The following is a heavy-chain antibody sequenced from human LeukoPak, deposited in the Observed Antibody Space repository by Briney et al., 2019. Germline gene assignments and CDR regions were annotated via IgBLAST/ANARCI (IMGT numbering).Heavy chain of an antibody. D-gene: IGHD3-16*02. J-gene: IGHJ4*02. Sequence: PSETLSLTCTVSGGSISNYYWSWIRQPPGKGLEWIGYIYYSGNTNYNPSLKSRVTISVDTSKNQFSLKLSSVTAADTAVYYCARGPHTFGGVIVTYWGQGTLVTVSS. CDR3: ARGPHTFGGVIVTY. V-gene: IGHV4-59*12. CDR1: GGSISNYY. CDR2: IYYSGNT.